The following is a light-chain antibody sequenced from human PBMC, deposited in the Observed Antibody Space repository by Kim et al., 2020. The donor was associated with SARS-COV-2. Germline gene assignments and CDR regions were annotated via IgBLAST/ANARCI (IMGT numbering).Light chain of an antibody. J-gene: IGLJ2*01. Sequence: QSALTQPPSVSGSPGQSVTISCSGSNSDIGTHNRVSWYQQSPDTAPKLIIYEVSNRPSGVPDRFSGSKSGNTASLTISGLQAEDDADYYCTSTTTDVPYEIFGGGTQLTVL. CDR2: EVS. CDR3: TSTTTDVPYEI. CDR1: NSDIGTHNR. V-gene: IGLV2-18*02.